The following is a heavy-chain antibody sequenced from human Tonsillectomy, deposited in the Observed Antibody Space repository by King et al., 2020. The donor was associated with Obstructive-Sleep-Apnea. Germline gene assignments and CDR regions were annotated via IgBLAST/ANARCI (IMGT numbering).Heavy chain of an antibody. Sequence: EVQLVESGGGLVQPGGSLRLSCAASGFTFSSFVMNWVRPAPGKGLEWVSGISGSADSTYYADSVKGRFTISRDNSKNTLYLQMNSLRAEDTALYYCARSYDFWSGPHDWGQGTLVTVSS. J-gene: IGHJ4*02. CDR1: GFTFSSFV. V-gene: IGHV3-23*04. CDR3: ARSYDFWSGPHD. D-gene: IGHD3-3*01. CDR2: ISGSADST.